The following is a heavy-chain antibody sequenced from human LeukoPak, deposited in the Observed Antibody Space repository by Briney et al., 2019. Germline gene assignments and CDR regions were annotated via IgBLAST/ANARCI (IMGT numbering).Heavy chain of an antibody. Sequence: GGSLRLSCAASGFTVSSNYMSWVRQAPGKGLEWVSVIYSGGSTYYADSVKGRFTISRDNSKNTLYLQMNSLRAEDTAVYYCATLPDAAGHYYYYMDVWGKGTTVTVSS. V-gene: IGHV3-53*01. CDR1: GFTVSSNY. J-gene: IGHJ6*03. CDR3: ATLPDAAGHYYYYMDV. CDR2: IYSGGST. D-gene: IGHD6-13*01.